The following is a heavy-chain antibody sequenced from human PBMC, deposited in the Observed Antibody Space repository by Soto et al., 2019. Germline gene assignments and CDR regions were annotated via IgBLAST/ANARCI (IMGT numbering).Heavy chain of an antibody. Sequence: QLHLVQSGAVVKKPGASVTVSCSASGYPVTAYYMHWVRQAPGRGLEWMGGINPATGAAKYTQTFQGRVTMTRDTSTSTVFMERSGLTSGDTAVFYWARGGGVGVAGSAAFDMWGQGTLVTVSS. D-gene: IGHD3-3*01. CDR1: GYPVTAYY. CDR2: INPATGAA. V-gene: IGHV1-2*02. CDR3: ARGGGVGVAGSAAFDM. J-gene: IGHJ3*02.